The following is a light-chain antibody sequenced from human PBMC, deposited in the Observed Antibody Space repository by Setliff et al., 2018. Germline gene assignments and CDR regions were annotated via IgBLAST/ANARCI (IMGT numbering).Light chain of an antibody. Sequence: QSALTQPPSASGSPGQSVTVSCTGTSSDVGFYNYVSWYQQHPGKAPKLMIYEVTKRPSGVPDRFSGSKSGNTASLTVSGFLAEDEADYYCTSYAGSNNFVFGSGTKVTVL. CDR3: TSYAGSNNFV. J-gene: IGLJ1*01. CDR1: SSDVGFYNY. CDR2: EVT. V-gene: IGLV2-8*01.